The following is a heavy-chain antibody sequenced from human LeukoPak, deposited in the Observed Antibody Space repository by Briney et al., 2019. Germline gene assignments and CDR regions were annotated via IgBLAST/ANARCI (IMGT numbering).Heavy chain of an antibody. V-gene: IGHV4-61*03. CDR2: IYYSGST. CDR3: ARAKVGGNYYFDY. Sequence: PSETLSLTCTLSGGSASSTIYYSSWIRQPPGKGLDWNGYIYYSGSTNSNPSLKSRVTISVDTSKNHFPLKLSSVTAADTAVYYCARAKVGGNYYFDYWGQGTLVTVSS. J-gene: IGHJ4*02. D-gene: IGHD3-10*01. CDR1: GGSASSTIYY.